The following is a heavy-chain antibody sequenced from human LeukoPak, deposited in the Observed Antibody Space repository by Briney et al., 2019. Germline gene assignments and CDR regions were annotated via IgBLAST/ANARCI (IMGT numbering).Heavy chain of an antibody. D-gene: IGHD3-10*01. V-gene: IGHV3-23*01. CDR1: GFTFSSYA. Sequence: PGGSLRLSCAASGFTFSSYAMSWVRQAPGKGLEWVSAISGSGGSTYYADSVKGRFTISRDNSKNTLYLQMNSLRAEDTAVYYCAKMSLWFGDLETGTFDYWGQGTLVTVSS. J-gene: IGHJ4*02. CDR2: ISGSGGST. CDR3: AKMSLWFGDLETGTFDY.